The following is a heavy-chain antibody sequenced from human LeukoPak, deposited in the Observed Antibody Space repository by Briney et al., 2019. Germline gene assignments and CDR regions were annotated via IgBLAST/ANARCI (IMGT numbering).Heavy chain of an antibody. J-gene: IGHJ4*02. CDR3: AKLKGWYGEGYFDY. CDR2: IYSDGRT. CDR1: GFAVSSNY. D-gene: IGHD3-10*01. V-gene: IGHV3-53*01. Sequence: PGGSLRLSSAASGFAVSSNYMSWVRQAPGKGLEWVSVIYSDGRTYYADSVKGRFTISRDISKNTLFLQMTSLRAEDTAVYYCAKLKGWYGEGYFDYWGQGTLVTVSS.